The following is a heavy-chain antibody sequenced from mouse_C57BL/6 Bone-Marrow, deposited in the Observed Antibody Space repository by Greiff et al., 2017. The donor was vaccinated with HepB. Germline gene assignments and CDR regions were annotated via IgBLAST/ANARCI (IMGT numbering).Heavy chain of an antibody. CDR1: GFTFTDYY. J-gene: IGHJ2*01. D-gene: IGHD2-4*01. Sequence: EVQVVESGGGLVQPGGSLSLSCAASGFTFTDYYMSWVRQPPGKALEWLGFIRNKANGYTTEYSASVKGRFTISRDNSQSILYLQMNALRAEDSATYYCARYIGYDYDYFDYWGQGTTLTVSS. CDR3: ARYIGYDYDYFDY. V-gene: IGHV7-3*01. CDR2: IRNKANGYTT.